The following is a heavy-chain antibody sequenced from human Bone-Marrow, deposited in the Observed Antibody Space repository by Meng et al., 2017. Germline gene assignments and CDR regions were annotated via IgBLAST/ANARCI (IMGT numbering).Heavy chain of an antibody. Sequence: VQAGAGGKKPGASVKVACKASGYTFTAYYNHWVRQAPGQGLEWMGRINPNSGGTNYTQKFQGMVTMTRDTSISTAYMELSRLRSDDTAVYYCSRVLYYYDSSGYLNDYWGQGTLVTVSS. D-gene: IGHD3-22*01. CDR3: SRVLYYYDSSGYLNDY. CDR2: INPNSGGT. V-gene: IGHV1-2*06. CDR1: GYTFTAYY. J-gene: IGHJ4*02.